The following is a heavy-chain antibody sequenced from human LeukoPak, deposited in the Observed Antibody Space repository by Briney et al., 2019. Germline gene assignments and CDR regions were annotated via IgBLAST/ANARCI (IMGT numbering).Heavy chain of an antibody. V-gene: IGHV3-23*01. CDR1: GFTFSSYA. Sequence: GGSLRLSCAASGFTFSSYAMSWVRQAPGKGLEWVSGIIDSGESTYYANFAKGRFTTSRDNSNNTLYLQMNSLRAEDTAVYYCAKLGGQELHNYYVAVCGKGTTVAVSS. D-gene: IGHD3-16*01. J-gene: IGHJ6*03. CDR3: AKLGGQELHNYYVAV. CDR2: IIDSGEST.